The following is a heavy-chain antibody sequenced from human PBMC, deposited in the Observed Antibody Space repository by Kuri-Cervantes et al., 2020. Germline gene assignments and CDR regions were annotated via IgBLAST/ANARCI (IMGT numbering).Heavy chain of an antibody. CDR1: GFTFSSYS. J-gene: IGHJ6*02. CDR3: ARLPYYYYGMDV. Sequence: GGSLRLSCAASGFTFSSYSMNWVRQAPGKGLEWVSYISSSRTIYYADSVKGRFTISRDNAKNSLYLQMNSLRDEDTAVYYCARLPYYYYGMDVWDQGTTVTVSS. CDR2: ISSSRTI. V-gene: IGHV3-48*02.